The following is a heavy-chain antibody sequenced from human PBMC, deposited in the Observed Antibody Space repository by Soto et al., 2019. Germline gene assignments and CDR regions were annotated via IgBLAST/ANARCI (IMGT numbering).Heavy chain of an antibody. D-gene: IGHD4-17*01. CDR1: GFTFSSYG. V-gene: IGHV3-33*01. CDR2: IWYDGSNK. J-gene: IGHJ4*02. CDR3: ARQTTTVTTIWSGYFDY. Sequence: QVQLVESGGGVVQPGRSLRLSCAASGFTFSSYGMHWVRQAPGKGLEWVAVIWYDGSNKYYADSVKGRFTISRDNSKNTLYLQMNSLRAEDTAVYYCARQTTTVTTIWSGYFDYWGQGTLVTVSS.